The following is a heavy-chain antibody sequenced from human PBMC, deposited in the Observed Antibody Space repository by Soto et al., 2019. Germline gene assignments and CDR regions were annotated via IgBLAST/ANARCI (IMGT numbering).Heavy chain of an antibody. V-gene: IGHV4-30-2*03. CDR2: IYHSGST. D-gene: IGHD4-17*01. CDR1: GGSISSGGSS. J-gene: IGHJ5*02. Sequence: SEPLSLTRTFSGGSISSGGSSRSWIRQPPGKGLEWIGYIYHSGSTYYNPSLKSRVTISVDTSKNQFSLKLSSVTAADTAVYYCARHGSGDYNGFDPWGQGTLVTVSS. CDR3: ARHGSGDYNGFDP.